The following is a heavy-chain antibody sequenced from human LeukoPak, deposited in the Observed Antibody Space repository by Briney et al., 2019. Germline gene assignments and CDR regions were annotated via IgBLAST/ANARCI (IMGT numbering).Heavy chain of an antibody. CDR3: ARALRITMVQGVTPTFSY. CDR2: ISGYNGNT. V-gene: IGHV1-18*01. CDR1: GYTFTSYG. D-gene: IGHD3-10*01. Sequence: ASVKVSCKASGYTFTSYGISWVRQAPGQGLEWMGWISGYNGNTNYAQKFQGRVTMTRDTSISTAYMELSRLRSDDTAVYYCARALRITMVQGVTPTFSYWGQGTLVTVSS. J-gene: IGHJ4*02.